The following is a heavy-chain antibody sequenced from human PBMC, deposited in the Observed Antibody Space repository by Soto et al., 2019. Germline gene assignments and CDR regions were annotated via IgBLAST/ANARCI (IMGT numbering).Heavy chain of an antibody. D-gene: IGHD2-15*01. V-gene: IGHV3-7*01. Sequence: VGSLRLSCAASGFTFSSYWMSWVRQAPGKGLEWVANIKQDGSEKYYVDSVKGRFSISRDNAKNSLYLQMNSLRAEDTAVYYCARSPENPRYCRGGSCFYYYGMDVWGQGATVTVYS. J-gene: IGHJ6*02. CDR1: GFTFSSYW. CDR3: ARSPENPRYCRGGSCFYYYGMDV. CDR2: IKQDGSEK.